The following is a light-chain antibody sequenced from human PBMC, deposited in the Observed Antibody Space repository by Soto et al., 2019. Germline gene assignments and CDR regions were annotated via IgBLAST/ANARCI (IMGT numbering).Light chain of an antibody. V-gene: IGKV1-39*01. CDR1: PYISNY. CDR2: TAS. J-gene: IGKJ2*01. CDR3: QQSYSTPPT. Sequence: DIKMTQSPSSLSASVGDRVTITCRASPYISNYLNWDQQKSGTAPKLLIHTASTLQSGVPSRFSGRGSGPDFTLTISSVQPDDFAIYFCQQSYSTPPTFGQGTTLEIK.